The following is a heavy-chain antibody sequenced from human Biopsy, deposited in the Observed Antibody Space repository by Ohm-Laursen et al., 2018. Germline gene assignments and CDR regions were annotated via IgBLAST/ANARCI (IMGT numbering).Heavy chain of an antibody. Sequence: SLRLSCSASGFGMYAMHWVRQPPGKGLEWLAVIAYDGSNKYYAESVKGRFTISRDRSRDTVHLQMNSLRYEDTALYYCTKDGGQWLGGAFDIWGHGTMVSVSS. J-gene: IGHJ3*02. CDR2: IAYDGSNK. V-gene: IGHV3-30*18. CDR3: TKDGGQWLGGAFDI. D-gene: IGHD6-19*01. CDR1: GFGMYA.